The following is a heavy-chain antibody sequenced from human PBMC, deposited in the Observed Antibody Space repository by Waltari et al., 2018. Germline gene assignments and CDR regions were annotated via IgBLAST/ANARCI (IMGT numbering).Heavy chain of an antibody. CDR3: ASDAFGNSIGGVFDY. CDR1: GFSFADRA. Sequence: EVQLVESGGGLVQPGRSLRLSCVGSGFSFADRAMHWVRQVPGKGLACVSGINWKSGNIGYADSVKGRFTISRDNAKNSLYLQINSVRTEDTALYYCASDAFGNSIGGVFDYWGQGTLVNVSS. D-gene: IGHD3-3*01. J-gene: IGHJ4*02. CDR2: INWKSGNI. V-gene: IGHV3-9*01.